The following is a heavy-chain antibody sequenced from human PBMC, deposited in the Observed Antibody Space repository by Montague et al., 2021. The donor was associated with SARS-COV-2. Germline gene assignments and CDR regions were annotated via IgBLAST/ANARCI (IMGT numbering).Heavy chain of an antibody. D-gene: IGHD5-12*01. V-gene: IGHV4-39*01. CDR2: IYYRGST. Sequence: SETLSLTCTVSGDSISNFLYYWGWLRQPPGKGLEWIGSIYYRGSTYYRPSLKSRLTISVDTSKNQFSLRLSSVTAADTAVYYCARRAHNGGSSGYATGFTCFDPWGQGTQVIVSS. CDR1: GDSISNFLYY. CDR3: ARRAHNGGSSGYATGFTCFDP. J-gene: IGHJ5*02.